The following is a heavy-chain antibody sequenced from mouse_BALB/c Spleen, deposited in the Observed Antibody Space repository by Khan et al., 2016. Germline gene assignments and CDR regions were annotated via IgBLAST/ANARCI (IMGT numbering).Heavy chain of an antibody. CDR2: IDPANGNT. CDR1: GFNIKDTY. CDR3: ARSPYDYDVGFAY. D-gene: IGHD2-4*01. Sequence: VQLQQSGAELVKPGASVKLSCTASGFNIKDTYMHWVKQRPEQGLEWIGRIDPANGNTKYDPKFQGKATITADTSSNTAYLQLSSLTSEDTAVYSYARSPYDYDVGFAYWGQGTLVTVSA. V-gene: IGHV14-3*02. J-gene: IGHJ3*01.